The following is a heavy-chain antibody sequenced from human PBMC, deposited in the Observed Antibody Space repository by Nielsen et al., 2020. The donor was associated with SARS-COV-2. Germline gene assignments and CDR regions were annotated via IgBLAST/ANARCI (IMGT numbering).Heavy chain of an antibody. D-gene: IGHD3-16*01. CDR2: ITSGSNYI. CDR1: GFTFNTYS. J-gene: IGHJ6*02. Sequence: WGSLTLSCAASGFTFNTYSLNWVRQAPGQVLDLVSSITSGSNYIYYADSVKGRFTISRHNAENSLYLQMNSLIVEDTAVYYCAREGARIGHGLDVWGQGTTVNVAS. V-gene: IGHV3-21*01. CDR3: AREGARIGHGLDV.